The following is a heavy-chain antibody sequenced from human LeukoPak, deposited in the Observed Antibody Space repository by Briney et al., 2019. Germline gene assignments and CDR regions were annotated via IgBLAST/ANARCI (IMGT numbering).Heavy chain of an antibody. D-gene: IGHD2-15*01. V-gene: IGHV4-4*07. J-gene: IGHJ5*02. CDR3: ARDTAGYCSGGSCYTNWFDP. Sequence: SETLSLTCTVSGGSISSYYWSWIRQPAGKGLEWIGRIYTSGSTNYNPSLKSRVTMSVDTSKNQFSLKLSSVTAADTAVYYCARDTAGYCSGGSCYTNWFDPWGQGTLVTVSS. CDR1: GGSISSYY. CDR2: IYTSGST.